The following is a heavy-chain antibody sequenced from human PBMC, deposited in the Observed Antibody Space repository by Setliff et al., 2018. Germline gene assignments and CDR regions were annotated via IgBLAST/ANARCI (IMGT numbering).Heavy chain of an antibody. CDR2: IYYRGDT. Sequence: SETLSLTCTVSGGSISSYYWSWIRQPPGKGLEWIGRIYYRGDTYYNASLKGRLTISVDTAQNQFSLRLTSVTAADTAVYYCARTGTYRYFDYWGQGALVTVSS. CDR3: ARTGTYRYFDY. J-gene: IGHJ4*02. CDR1: GGSISSYY. D-gene: IGHD1-1*01. V-gene: IGHV4-59*04.